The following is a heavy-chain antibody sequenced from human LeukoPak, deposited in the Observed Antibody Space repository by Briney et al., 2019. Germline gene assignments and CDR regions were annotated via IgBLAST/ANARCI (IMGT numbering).Heavy chain of an antibody. CDR2: ISSSSSTI. J-gene: IGHJ4*02. D-gene: IGHD2-2*01. V-gene: IGHV3-48*01. Sequence: GGSLRLSCAASGFTFSSYSMNWVRQAPGKGLEWVSYISSSSSTIYYADSVKGRFTISRDNAKNSLYLQMNSLRAEDTAVYYCARSIYCSSTSCFYFDYWGQGTLVTVSS. CDR1: GFTFSSYS. CDR3: ARSIYCSSTSCFYFDY.